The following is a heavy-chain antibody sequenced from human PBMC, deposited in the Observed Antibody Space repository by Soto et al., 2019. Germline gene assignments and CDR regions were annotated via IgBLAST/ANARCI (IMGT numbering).Heavy chain of an antibody. CDR3: AVAGYSYGPNPLLY. D-gene: IGHD5-18*01. CDR2: IYYSGST. V-gene: IGHV4-31*01. CDR1: GGSISSGGYY. Sequence: QVQLQESGPGLVKPSQTLSLTCTVSGGSISSGGYYWSWIRQHPGKGLEWIGYIYYSGSTYYNPCLKRQVTIAVDTSKNQCSLKLSSVTAADTAVYYCAVAGYSYGPNPLLYWGQGTLVTVSS. J-gene: IGHJ4*02.